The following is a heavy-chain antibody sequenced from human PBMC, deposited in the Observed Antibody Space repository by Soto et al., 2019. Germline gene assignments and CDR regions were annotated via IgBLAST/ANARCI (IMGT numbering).Heavy chain of an antibody. D-gene: IGHD3-9*01. J-gene: IGHJ4*02. CDR1: GDSVSSNSAA. CDR2: TYYRSKWYN. CDR3: AREGYDILTGYHNFDY. V-gene: IGHV6-1*01. Sequence: SQTLSLTCAISGDSVSSNSAAWNWIRQSPSRGFEWLGRTYYRSKWYNDYAVSVKSRITINPDTSKNQFSLQLNSVTPEDTAVYYCAREGYDILTGYHNFDYWGQGTLVTVSS.